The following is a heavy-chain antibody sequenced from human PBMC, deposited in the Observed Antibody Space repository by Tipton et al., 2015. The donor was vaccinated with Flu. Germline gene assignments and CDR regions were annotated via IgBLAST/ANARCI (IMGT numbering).Heavy chain of an antibody. CDR3: ARRVAVAAHFDY. Sequence: LRLSCTVSGGSISSSSYYWGWIRQPPGKGLEWIGSIYYSGSTYYNPSLKSRVTISVDTSKNQFSLKLSSVTAADTAAYYCARRVAVAAHFDYWGQGTLVTVYS. CDR2: IYYSGST. J-gene: IGHJ4*02. D-gene: IGHD6-19*01. CDR1: GGSISSSSYY. V-gene: IGHV4-39*01.